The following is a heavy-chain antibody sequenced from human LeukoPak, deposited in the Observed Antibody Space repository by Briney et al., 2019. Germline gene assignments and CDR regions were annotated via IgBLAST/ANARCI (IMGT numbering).Heavy chain of an antibody. D-gene: IGHD4-17*01. CDR3: ARASTEYAVTDGFDT. V-gene: IGHV3-21*06. CDR2: VSFGSSYI. J-gene: IGHJ5*02. CDR1: GFTFKDYT. Sequence: PGGSLRLSCAASGFTFKDYTMNWVSQSPGKGLQWVSYVSFGSSYISYADSLKGRFTISRDDAKSSVYLEMTSLRTDDTAVYYCARASTEYAVTDGFDTWGPGTLVTVSS.